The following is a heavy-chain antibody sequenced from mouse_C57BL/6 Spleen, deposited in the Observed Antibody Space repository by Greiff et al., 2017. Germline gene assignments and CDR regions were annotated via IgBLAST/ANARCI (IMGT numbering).Heavy chain of an antibody. V-gene: IGHV1-82*01. CDR3: ARYGNYATGYFDV. Sequence: VKLMESGPELVKPGASVKISCKASGYAFSSSWMNWVKQRPGKGLEWIGRIYPGDGDTNYNGKFKGKATLTADKSSSTAYMQLSSLTSEDSAVYFCARYGNYATGYFDVWGTGTTVTVSS. CDR1: GYAFSSSW. CDR2: IYPGDGDT. J-gene: IGHJ1*03. D-gene: IGHD2-1*01.